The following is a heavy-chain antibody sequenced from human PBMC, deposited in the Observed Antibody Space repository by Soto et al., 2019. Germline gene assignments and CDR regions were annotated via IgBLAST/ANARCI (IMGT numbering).Heavy chain of an antibody. CDR2: IIPIFGTA. V-gene: IGHV1-69*06. CDR3: ARGIRSGGTKVGVDI. D-gene: IGHD2-15*01. CDR1: GGTFSSYA. Sequence: ASVKVSCKASGGTFSSYAISWVRQAPGQGLEWMGGIIPIFGTANYAQKFQGRVTITADKSTSTAYMELSSLRSEDTAVYYCARGIRSGGTKVGVDIWGQGTMVTVSS. J-gene: IGHJ3*02.